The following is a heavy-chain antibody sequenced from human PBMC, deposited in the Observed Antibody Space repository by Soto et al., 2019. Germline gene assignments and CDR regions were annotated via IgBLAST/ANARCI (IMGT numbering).Heavy chain of an antibody. J-gene: IGHJ6*02. CDR2: IIPIFGTA. V-gene: IGHV1-69*01. CDR3: ARVAARALEGPYYYGMDV. CDR1: GGTFSSYA. D-gene: IGHD6-6*01. Sequence: QVQLVQSRAEVKKPGSSVKVSCKASGGTFSSYAISWVRQAPGQGLEWMGGIIPIFGTANYAQKFQGRVTITADESTSTAYMELSSLRSEDTAVYYCARVAARALEGPYYYGMDVWGQGTTVTVSS.